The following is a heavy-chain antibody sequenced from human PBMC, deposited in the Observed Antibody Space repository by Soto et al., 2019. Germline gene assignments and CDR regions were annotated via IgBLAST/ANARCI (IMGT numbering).Heavy chain of an antibody. D-gene: IGHD3-3*01. CDR1: GYTFTSYG. CDR3: ARDLSVNDFWSYWIY. CDR2: ISAYNGNT. Sequence: ASVKVSCKASGYTFTSYGISWVRQAPGQGLEWMGWISAYNGNTNYAQKLQGRVTMTTDTSTSTAYMELRSLRSDDTAVYYCARDLSVNDFWSYWIYWGQGTLVTVSS. J-gene: IGHJ4*02. V-gene: IGHV1-18*01.